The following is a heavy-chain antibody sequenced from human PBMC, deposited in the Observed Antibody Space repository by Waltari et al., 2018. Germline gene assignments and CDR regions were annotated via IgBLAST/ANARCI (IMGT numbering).Heavy chain of an antibody. CDR3: VVGGYCSPSICPWDY. CDR1: GYTFTDFY. J-gene: IGHJ4*02. Sequence: EVQVVQSGAEVKKPGATVTISCKASGYTFTDFYIHWLQLAPGKGLEWMGRVNTEDGETMYGMNCRDRITMTADTSTNTAYMELSSLRSADTAVYYCVVGGYCSPSICPWDYWGQGTLVTVSS. CDR2: VNTEDGET. D-gene: IGHD2-15*01. V-gene: IGHV1-69-2*01.